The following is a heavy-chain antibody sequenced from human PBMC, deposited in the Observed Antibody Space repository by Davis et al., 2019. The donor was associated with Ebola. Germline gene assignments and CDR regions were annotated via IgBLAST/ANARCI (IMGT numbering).Heavy chain of an antibody. J-gene: IGHJ4*02. CDR2: INPSGGST. V-gene: IGHV1-46*01. Sequence: AASVKVSCKASGDTFSNYYMHWVRQAPGQGLEWMGIINPSGGSTRYAQKFQGRITMTRDTSTSTVYMELSRLRSDDTAVYYCAREGSVWGSYPFDYWGQGTLVTVSS. D-gene: IGHD3-16*02. CDR1: GDTFSNYY. CDR3: AREGSVWGSYPFDY.